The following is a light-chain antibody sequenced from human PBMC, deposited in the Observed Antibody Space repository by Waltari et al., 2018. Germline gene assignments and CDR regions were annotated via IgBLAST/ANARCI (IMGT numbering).Light chain of an antibody. CDR3: QQYGSSPLT. V-gene: IGKV3-20*01. J-gene: IGKJ4*01. CDR2: VAS. CDR1: QSVSSSY. Sequence: EIVLTQSPGTLSLSPGERATLSCRASQSVSSSYLAWYQQKPGQAPRLLFYVASSRSTGIPDRFSGSGSGTDFTLTISRLEPEDFAVYYCQQYGSSPLTFGGGTKVEIK.